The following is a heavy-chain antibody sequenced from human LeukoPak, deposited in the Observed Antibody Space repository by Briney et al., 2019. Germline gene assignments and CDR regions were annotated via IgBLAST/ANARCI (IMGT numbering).Heavy chain of an antibody. CDR1: GFPFDDYG. J-gene: IGHJ6*03. CDR3: ARDYSSGWYYYYYMDV. Sequence: GGSLRLSCAASGFPFDDYGMTWVRQAPGKGLEWVSGINWNGGSTGYADSVKGRFTISRDNAKNSLYLQMNSLRAEDTAVYYCARDYSSGWYYYYYMDVWGKGTTVTISS. V-gene: IGHV3-20*04. CDR2: INWNGGST. D-gene: IGHD6-19*01.